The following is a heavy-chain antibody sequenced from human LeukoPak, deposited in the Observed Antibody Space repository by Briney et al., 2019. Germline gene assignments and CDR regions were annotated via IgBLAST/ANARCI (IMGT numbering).Heavy chain of an antibody. D-gene: IGHD5-18*01. CDR2: IRSKANSYAT. J-gene: IGHJ4*02. CDR3: AREAVDTAMVFDY. CDR1: GFTFSGSA. Sequence: PGGSLRLSCAASGFTFSGSAMHWVRQASGKGLEWVGRIRSKANSYATAYAASVKGRFTISRDDSKNTAYLQMNSLKTEDTAVYYCAREAVDTAMVFDYWGQGTLVTVSS. V-gene: IGHV3-73*01.